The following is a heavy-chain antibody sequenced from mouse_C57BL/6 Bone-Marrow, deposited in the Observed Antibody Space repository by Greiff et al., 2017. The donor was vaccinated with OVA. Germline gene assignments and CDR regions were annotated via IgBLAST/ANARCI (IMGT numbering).Heavy chain of an antibody. CDR2: IYPGSGNT. CDR3: AGFITTTLYYFDY. D-gene: IGHD1-1*01. Sequence: QVQLQQSGPELVKPGASVKISCKASGYSFTSYYIHWVKQRPGQGLEWIGWIYPGSGNTKYNEKFKGKATLTADTSSSTAYMQLSSLTSEDSAVYYCAGFITTTLYYFDYWGQGTTLTVSS. CDR1: GYSFTSYY. J-gene: IGHJ2*01. V-gene: IGHV1-66*01.